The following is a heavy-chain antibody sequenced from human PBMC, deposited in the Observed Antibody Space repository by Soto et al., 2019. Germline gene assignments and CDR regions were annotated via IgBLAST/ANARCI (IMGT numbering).Heavy chain of an antibody. CDR3: ARQGSSQSFDY. CDR2: IYPGDSDT. V-gene: IGHV5-51*01. D-gene: IGHD1-26*01. J-gene: IGHJ4*02. Sequence: VGSLKISCNGSGSSFTNYWIGWVRQMPGKGLEWMGIIYPGDSDTRYSPSFRGQVTFSADKSISTAYLQWSSLKASDTAMYYCARQGSSQSFDYWGQGTLVTAPQ. CDR1: GSSFTNYW.